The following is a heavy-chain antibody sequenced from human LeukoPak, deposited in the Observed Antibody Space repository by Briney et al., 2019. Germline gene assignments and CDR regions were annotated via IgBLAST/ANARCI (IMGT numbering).Heavy chain of an antibody. V-gene: IGHV4-61*01. CDR1: GGSVSSGNYY. D-gene: IGHD2-21*02. J-gene: IGHJ4*02. Sequence: SETLSLTCTVSGGSVSSGNYYWSWIRQPPGKGLEWIGYIYYSGSTNYNPSLKSRVTISVDTSKNQFSLKLSSVTAADTAVYYCARNNCGGDCPFGGSMGFDYWAREPWSPSPQ. CDR2: IYYSGST. CDR3: ARNNCGGDCPFGGSMGFDY.